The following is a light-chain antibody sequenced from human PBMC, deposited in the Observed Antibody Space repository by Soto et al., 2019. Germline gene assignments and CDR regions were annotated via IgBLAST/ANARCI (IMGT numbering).Light chain of an antibody. Sequence: DIQMTQSPYSLSAAVGDRVTIACRASQNINTYLNWYQQKPGKAPKLLIFDAASLQSGVPSRFSGSGSGTDFTLTISNLQSEDFATYYCQQANSFPLTFGGGTKVEIK. V-gene: IGKV1-39*01. J-gene: IGKJ4*01. CDR2: DAA. CDR3: QQANSFPLT. CDR1: QNINTY.